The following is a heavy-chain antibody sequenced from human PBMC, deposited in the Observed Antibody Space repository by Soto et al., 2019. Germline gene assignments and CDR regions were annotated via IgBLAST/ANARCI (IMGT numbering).Heavy chain of an antibody. CDR2: INTYNGNI. CDR3: AMVDVYVTPSPQDV. CDR1: GYTFTRYG. D-gene: IGHD3-16*01. Sequence: QVQLVQSGAEVKNPGASVKVSCKASGYTFTRYGIGWARQAPGQGLEWMGWINTYNGNINYAQNVKGRVTLTTNTFTSTDYMELRILRSIDTAIYYCAMVDVYVTPSPQDVWGQGTTVIVSS. V-gene: IGHV1-18*01. J-gene: IGHJ6*02.